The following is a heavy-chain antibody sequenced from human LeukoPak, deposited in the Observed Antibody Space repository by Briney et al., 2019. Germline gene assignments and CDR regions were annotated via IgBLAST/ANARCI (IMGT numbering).Heavy chain of an antibody. D-gene: IGHD6-13*01. Sequence: ASVKVSCKASGYTFTGYYMHWVRQAPGQGLEWMGWINPNSGGTNYAQKFQGRVTMTRDTSISTAYMELSRLRSDDTAMYYCARGYSSSWVLDAFDIWGQGTMVTVSS. CDR3: ARGYSSSWVLDAFDI. V-gene: IGHV1-2*02. J-gene: IGHJ3*02. CDR1: GYTFTGYY. CDR2: INPNSGGT.